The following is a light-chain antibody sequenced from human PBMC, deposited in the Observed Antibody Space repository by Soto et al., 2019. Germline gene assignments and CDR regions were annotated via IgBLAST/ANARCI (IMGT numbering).Light chain of an antibody. CDR1: TSNIGSNH. CDR2: SNN. J-gene: IGLJ3*02. V-gene: IGLV1-47*01. Sequence: QPVLTQPPSASGTPGQRITISCSATTSNIGSNHVYWYQQLPGTAPKLLTYSNNQRPSGVPDRFSGSKSGTSASLAISGLRSEDEADYYCATWDDSLSGGGEVFGGGTKVTVL. CDR3: ATWDDSLSGGGEV.